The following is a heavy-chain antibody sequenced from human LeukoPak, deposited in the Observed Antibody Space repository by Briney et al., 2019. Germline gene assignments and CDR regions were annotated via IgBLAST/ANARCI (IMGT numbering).Heavy chain of an antibody. CDR1: GGTFSSYA. V-gene: IGHV1-69*01. D-gene: IGHD6-19*01. CDR3: ARDRDDSSGKFDY. CDR2: IIPIFGTA. Sequence: ASVKVSCKASGGTFSSYAISWVRQAPGQGLEWMGGIIPIFGTASYAQKFQGGVTITADESTSTAYMELSSLRSEDTAVYYCARDRDDSSGKFDYWGQGTLVTVSS. J-gene: IGHJ4*02.